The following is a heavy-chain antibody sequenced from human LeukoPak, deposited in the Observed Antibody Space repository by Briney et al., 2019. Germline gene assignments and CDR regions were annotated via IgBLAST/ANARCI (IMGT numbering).Heavy chain of an antibody. CDR1: GFTFSRHW. CDR3: ASDTVDTAVGIDY. D-gene: IGHD5-18*01. CDR2: SNSDGSST. J-gene: IGHJ4*02. Sequence: PGGSLRLSCAASGFTFSRHWMHWVRQAPGKGLVWVSRSNSDGSSTNYADSVKGRFTISRDNAKNTLYLQMNSLRAEDTAVYYCASDTVDTAVGIDYWGQGTLVTASS. V-gene: IGHV3-74*01.